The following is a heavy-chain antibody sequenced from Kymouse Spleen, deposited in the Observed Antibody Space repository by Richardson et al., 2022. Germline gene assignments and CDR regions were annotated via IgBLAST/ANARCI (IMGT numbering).Heavy chain of an antibody. CDR3: TRQGVTTSFDP. V-gene: IGHV3-73*02. J-gene: IGHJ5*02. D-gene: IGHD4-11,IGHD4-11*01. CDR1: GFTFSGSA. CDR2: IRSKANSYAT. Sequence: EVQLVESGGGLVQPGGSLKLSCAASGFTFSGSAMHWVRQASGKGLEWVGRIRSKANSYATAYAASVKGRFTISRDDSKNTAYLQMNSLKTEDTAVYYCTRQGVTTSFDPWGQGTLVTVSS.